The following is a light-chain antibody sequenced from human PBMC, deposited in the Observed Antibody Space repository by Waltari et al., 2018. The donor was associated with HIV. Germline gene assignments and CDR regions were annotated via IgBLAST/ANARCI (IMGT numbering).Light chain of an antibody. CDR1: QTILYTYKNKDS. J-gene: IGKJ2*01. CDR3: QQYYSPPYT. CDR2: WAS. V-gene: IGKV4-1*01. Sequence: EIVMTQSPDSLAVSLGVSATLNCKSSQTILYTYKNKDSLAWYQQRPGQPPKLLIYWASTRESGVPDRFTGNGSGTDFTLTISSLQAEDVAVYYCQQYYSPPYTFGQGTELQIK.